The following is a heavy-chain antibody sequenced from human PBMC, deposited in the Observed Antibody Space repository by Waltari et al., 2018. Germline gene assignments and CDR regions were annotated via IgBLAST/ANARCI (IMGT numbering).Heavy chain of an antibody. J-gene: IGHJ4*02. Sequence: QVQLQESGPGLVTPSATLSLTCTVAGGSISAYYWSWIRQSPGKGLEWIGYVYYSGNTNYNPSLRSRATIFVDKYKNQFSLKLNSVTAADTAVYYCARAGGGWHFDKWGQGVLVTVSS. D-gene: IGHD6-19*01. CDR3: ARAGGGWHFDK. V-gene: IGHV4-59*01. CDR1: GGSISAYY. CDR2: VYYSGNT.